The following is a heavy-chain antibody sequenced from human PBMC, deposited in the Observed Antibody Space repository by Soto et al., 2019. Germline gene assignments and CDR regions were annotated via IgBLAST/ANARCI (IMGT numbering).Heavy chain of an antibody. CDR3: ARVGYCSGGSCYQRSGAFDI. Sequence: SVKVSCKASAGTFSSYTISWVRQAPGQGLEWMGRIIPILGIANYAQKFQGRVTITADKSTSTAYMELSSLRSEDTAVYYCARVGYCSGGSCYQRSGAFDIWGQGTMVTVSS. V-gene: IGHV1-69*02. CDR2: IIPILGIA. CDR1: AGTFSSYT. D-gene: IGHD2-15*01. J-gene: IGHJ3*02.